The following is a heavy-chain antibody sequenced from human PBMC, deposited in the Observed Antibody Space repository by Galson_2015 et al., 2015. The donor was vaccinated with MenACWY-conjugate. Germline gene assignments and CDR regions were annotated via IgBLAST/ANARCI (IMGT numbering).Heavy chain of an antibody. V-gene: IGHV3-23*01. Sequence: SLRLSCAASGFTFSSYAMSWVRQSPEKGLEWVSSISRSGDTTYYADSVKGRFTISREYSKNTLYLQMNSLRGEDTAVYYCAKAQGASGCGGAYVHDFWGQGTLVTVSS. CDR1: GFTFSSYA. J-gene: IGHJ4*02. CDR2: ISRSGDTT. CDR3: AKAQGASGCGGAYVHDF. D-gene: IGHD6-19*01.